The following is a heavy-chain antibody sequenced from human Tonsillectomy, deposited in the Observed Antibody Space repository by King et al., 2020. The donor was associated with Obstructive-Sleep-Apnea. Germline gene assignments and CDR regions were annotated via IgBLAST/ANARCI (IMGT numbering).Heavy chain of an antibody. D-gene: IGHD5-24*01. CDR1: GYSFTSYW. CDR3: ARPRRDGYNDNWYFDL. CDR2: IYPGDSDT. V-gene: IGHV5-51*01. Sequence: VQLVESGAEVKKPGESLKISCKGSGYSFTSYWIGWVRQMPGKGLEWMGIIYPGDSDTRYSPSFQGQVTISADKSISTAYLQWSSLKASDTAMYYCARPRRDGYNDNWYFDLWGRGTLVTVSS. J-gene: IGHJ2*01.